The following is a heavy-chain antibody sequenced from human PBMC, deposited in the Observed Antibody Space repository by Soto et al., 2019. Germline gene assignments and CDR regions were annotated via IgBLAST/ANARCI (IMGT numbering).Heavy chain of an antibody. CDR1: GGSISSGGYS. CDR2: IYHSGST. V-gene: IGHV4-30-2*01. Sequence: QLQLQESGSGLVKPSQTLSLTCAVSGGSISSGGYSWYWIRQPPGKGLEGIGYIYHSGSTYYNPSLKSRVNISVDRSKNQFSLKLTSVTAADTAVYYCASGRPTALDYWGQGTLVTVSS. D-gene: IGHD1-26*01. J-gene: IGHJ4*02. CDR3: ASGRPTALDY.